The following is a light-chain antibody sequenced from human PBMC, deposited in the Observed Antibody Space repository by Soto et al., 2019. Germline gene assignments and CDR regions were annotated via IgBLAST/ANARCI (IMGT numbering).Light chain of an antibody. CDR1: SSNIGNNA. J-gene: IGLJ2*01. V-gene: IGLV1-44*01. CDR2: SNN. Sequence: QSVLTQPPSASGTTGQRVTISCSGGSSNIGNNAVNWYQQLPGTAPKLLIYSNNQRPSGVPDRFSGSKSGTSASLAISGLQSEDETDYYCAAWDDSLHGLVFGGGTKLTVL. CDR3: AAWDDSLHGLV.